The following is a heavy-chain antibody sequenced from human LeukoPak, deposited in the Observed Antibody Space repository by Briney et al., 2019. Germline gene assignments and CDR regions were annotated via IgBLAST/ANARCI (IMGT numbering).Heavy chain of an antibody. J-gene: IGHJ3*02. CDR1: GGSISSGGYY. Sequence: SETLSLTCTVSGGSISSGGYYWSWIRQPPGKGLEWIGYIYDSGSTYYNPSLKSRITISVDTSENRFSLKLSSVTATDTAVYYCARDCSGGSCYGAFDIWGQGTMVTVSS. CDR2: IYDSGST. D-gene: IGHD2-15*01. CDR3: ARDCSGGSCYGAFDI. V-gene: IGHV4-30-4*01.